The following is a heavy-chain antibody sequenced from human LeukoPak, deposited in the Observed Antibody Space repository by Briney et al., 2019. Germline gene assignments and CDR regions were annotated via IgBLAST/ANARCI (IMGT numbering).Heavy chain of an antibody. CDR1: GYTFTNYY. V-gene: IGHV1-2*02. J-gene: IGHJ4*02. CDR3: AGRPDTGSIPLFDY. D-gene: IGHD5-18*01. Sequence: ASVKVSCKASGYTFTNYYIHWMRQAPGQGLEWMGWINPNSGGTNFAQRFQGRVTMTRDTSISTTYMELSGLSSDDTAVYYCAGRPDTGSIPLFDYWGQGTLVTVSS. CDR2: INPNSGGT.